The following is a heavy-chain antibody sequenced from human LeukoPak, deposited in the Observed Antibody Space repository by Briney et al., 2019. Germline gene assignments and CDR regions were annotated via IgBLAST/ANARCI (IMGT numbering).Heavy chain of an antibody. J-gene: IGHJ5*02. D-gene: IGHD6-13*01. CDR3: ARAPTEEYSSSWNWFDP. CDR2: IYYSGST. CDR1: GGSISSGGYY. V-gene: IGHV4-31*03. Sequence: SETLSLTCTVSGGSISSGGYYWSWIRQHPGKGLEWIGYIYYSGSTYYNPSLKSRVTISVDTSKNQFSLKLSSVTAADTAVYYCARAPTEEYSSSWNWFDPWGQGTLVTVSS.